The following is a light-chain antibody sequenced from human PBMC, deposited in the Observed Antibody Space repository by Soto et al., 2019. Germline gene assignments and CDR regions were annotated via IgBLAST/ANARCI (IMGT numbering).Light chain of an antibody. V-gene: IGLV2-8*01. CDR3: SSYAGTHIV. Sequence: QSVLTRPPSASGSPGQSVTISCTGTSSDVGGYNYVSWYQQHPGKAPKLMIYDVNQRPSGVPDRFSGSKSGNTASLTVSGLQAEDEADYYCSSYAGTHIVFVSGTKVPVL. CDR2: DVN. CDR1: SSDVGGYNY. J-gene: IGLJ1*01.